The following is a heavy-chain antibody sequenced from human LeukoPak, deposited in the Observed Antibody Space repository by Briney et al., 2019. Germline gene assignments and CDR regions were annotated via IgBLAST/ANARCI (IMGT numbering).Heavy chain of an antibody. CDR3: ARGGLAYDSSGYYHPLNSYYFDY. V-gene: IGHV3-21*01. CDR1: GFTFSSYS. CDR2: ISSSSSYI. J-gene: IGHJ4*02. D-gene: IGHD3-22*01. Sequence: GGSLRLPCAASGFTFSSYSMNWVRQAPGKGLEWVSSISSSSSYIYYADSVKGRFPISRDNSKNTLYLQMNSLRAEDTAVYYCARGGLAYDSSGYYHPLNSYYFDYWGQGTLVTVSS.